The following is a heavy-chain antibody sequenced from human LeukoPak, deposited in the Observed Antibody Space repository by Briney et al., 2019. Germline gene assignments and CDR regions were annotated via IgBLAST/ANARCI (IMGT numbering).Heavy chain of an antibody. V-gene: IGHV1-46*01. Sequence: ASVKVSCKASGYTFTSYYMHWVRQAPGQGLEWMGIINPSGGSTSYAQKFQGRVTMTRDTSTSTVYMELSSLRSEDTAVYYCARDSVVVVAANQAPDAFDIWGQGTMVTVSS. CDR3: ARDSVVVVAANQAPDAFDI. J-gene: IGHJ3*02. CDR1: GYTFTSYY. D-gene: IGHD2-15*01. CDR2: INPSGGST.